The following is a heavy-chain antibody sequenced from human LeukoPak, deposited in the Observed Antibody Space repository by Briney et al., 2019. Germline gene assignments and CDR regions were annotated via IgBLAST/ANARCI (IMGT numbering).Heavy chain of an antibody. D-gene: IGHD1-26*01. Sequence: PSETLSLTCTVSGDSISSSSYYWGWIRQPPGKGLEWIGSIYYSGSTNYNPSLKSRVTISVDTSKNQFSLKLSSVTAADAAVYYCARDSGSPYYYYMDVWGKGTTVTVSS. CDR3: ARDSGSPYYYYMDV. J-gene: IGHJ6*03. V-gene: IGHV4-39*07. CDR2: IYYSGST. CDR1: GDSISSSSYY.